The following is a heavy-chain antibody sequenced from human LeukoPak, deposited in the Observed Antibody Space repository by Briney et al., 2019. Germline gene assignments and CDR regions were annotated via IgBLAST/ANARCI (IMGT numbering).Heavy chain of an antibody. Sequence: PGGSLRLSCAASGFTFSSYSMNWARQAPGKGLEWVSYISSSSSTIYYADSVKGRFTISRDNAKNSLYLQMNSLRAEDTAVYYCARSGFRAFDIWGQGTMVTVSS. J-gene: IGHJ3*02. CDR3: ARSGFRAFDI. CDR2: ISSSSSTI. V-gene: IGHV3-48*01. CDR1: GFTFSSYS.